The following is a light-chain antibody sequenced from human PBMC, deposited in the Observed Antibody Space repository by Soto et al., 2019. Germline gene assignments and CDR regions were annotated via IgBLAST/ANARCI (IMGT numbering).Light chain of an antibody. CDR2: EVS. CDR3: YSYAGGNNV. CDR1: SRDVGGYNY. Sequence: QSVLTQPPSASGSLGQSVTISCTGTSRDVGGYNYVSWYQQHPGKAPKLMIYEVSKRPSGVPDRFSGPKSGSTASLTVSGLQAEDEADYYCYSYAGGNNVFGTGTKVTVL. J-gene: IGLJ1*01. V-gene: IGLV2-8*01.